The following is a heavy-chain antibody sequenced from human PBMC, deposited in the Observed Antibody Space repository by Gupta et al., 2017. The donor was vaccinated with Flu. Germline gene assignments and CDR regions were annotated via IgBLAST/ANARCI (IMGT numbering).Heavy chain of an antibody. J-gene: IGHJ4*02. CDR1: GGTFSSYT. V-gene: IGHV1-69*02. CDR3: ARGGRYYDSSGYSLGDY. D-gene: IGHD3-22*01. Sequence: QVQLVQSGAEVKKPGSSVKVSCKASGGTFSSYTISWVRKAPGQGLEWMGRIIPILGIANYAQKFQGRVTITADKSTSTAYMELSSLRSEDTAVYYCARGGRYYDSSGYSLGDYWGQGTLVTVSS. CDR2: IIPILGIA.